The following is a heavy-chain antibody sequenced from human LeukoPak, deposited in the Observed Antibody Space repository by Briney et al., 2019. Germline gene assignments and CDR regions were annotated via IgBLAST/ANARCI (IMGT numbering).Heavy chain of an antibody. D-gene: IGHD4-11*01. CDR2: INPNSGGT. CDR3: ARDITATVSGTDY. V-gene: IGHV1-2*06. J-gene: IGHJ4*02. CDR1: GYTFTGYY. Sequence: ASVKVSCMASGYTFTGYYMHWVRQAPGQGLEWMGRINPNSGGTNYAQKFQGRVTMTRDTSISTAYMELSRLRSDDTAVYYCARDITATVSGTDYWGQGTLVTVSS.